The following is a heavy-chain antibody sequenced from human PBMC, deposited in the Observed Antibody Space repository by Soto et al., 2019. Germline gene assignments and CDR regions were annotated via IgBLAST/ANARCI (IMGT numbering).Heavy chain of an antibody. CDR2: MNAKSGYT. Sequence: GASVKVSFKASGYTFSDFDINWLRQASGQGPEWMGWMNAKSGYTFFAQRFQGKFNMTWDTSLSTAYMEVGSLTSDDTAMYYCARGNPFNYAGFDVWGQGTTVTVSS. D-gene: IGHD3-16*01. J-gene: IGHJ6*02. CDR1: GYTFSDFD. CDR3: ARGNPFNYAGFDV. V-gene: IGHV1-8*01.